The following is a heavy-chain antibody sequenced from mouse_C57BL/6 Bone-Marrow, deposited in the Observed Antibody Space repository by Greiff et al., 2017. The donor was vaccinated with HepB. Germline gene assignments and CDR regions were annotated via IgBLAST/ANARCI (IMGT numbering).Heavy chain of an antibody. D-gene: IGHD2-3*01. CDR2: IDPSDSYT. J-gene: IGHJ4*01. Sequence: VQLKQPGAELVRPGTSVKLSCKASGYTFTSYWMHWVKQRPGQGLEWIGVIDPSDSYTNYNQKFKGKATLTVDTSSSTAYMQLSSLTSEDSAVYYCARKGWLLPHYYAMDYWGQGTSVTVSS. CDR1: GYTFTSYW. CDR3: ARKGWLLPHYYAMDY. V-gene: IGHV1-59*01.